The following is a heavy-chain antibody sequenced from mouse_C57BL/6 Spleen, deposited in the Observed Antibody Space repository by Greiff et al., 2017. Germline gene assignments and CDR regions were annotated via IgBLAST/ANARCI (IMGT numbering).Heavy chain of an antibody. J-gene: IGHJ4*01. CDR2: IWSGGST. Sequence: QVQLKQSGPGLVQPSQSLSITCTVSGFSLTSYGVHWVRQSPGKGLEWLGVIWSGGSTDYNAAFISRLSISKDNSKSQVFFKMNSLQADDTAIYYCARGGYDAMDYWGQGTSVTVSS. V-gene: IGHV2-2*01. CDR3: ARGGYDAMDY. CDR1: GFSLTSYG.